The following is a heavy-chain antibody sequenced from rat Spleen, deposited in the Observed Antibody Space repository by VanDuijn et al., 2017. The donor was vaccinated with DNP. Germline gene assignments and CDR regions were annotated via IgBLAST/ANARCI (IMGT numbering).Heavy chain of an antibody. D-gene: IGHD1-4*01. CDR1: GYTFTTYY. V-gene: IGHV1-43*01. CDR3: ARRRLPYWYFDF. CDR2: INTGSGGT. Sequence: QVQLQQSGAELAKPGSSVKISCKASGYTFTTYYISWIKQTTGQGLEYIGYINTGSGGTNFNEKFKGKATLTVDISSSTAFMQLSSLTPDDSAVYYCARRRLPYWYFDFWGPGTMVTLSS. J-gene: IGHJ1*01.